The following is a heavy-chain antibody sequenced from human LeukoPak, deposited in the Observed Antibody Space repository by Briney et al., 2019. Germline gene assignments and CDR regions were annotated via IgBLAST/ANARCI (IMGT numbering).Heavy chain of an antibody. CDR1: GYTFTSYG. Sequence: ASVKVSCKASGYTFTSYGISWVRQAPGQGLEWMGWISAYNGNTNYAQKLQGRLTMTRDMFTSTDYMELTSLTSDDTAVYYCARDAETTVTTIWFDPWGQGTLVTVSS. D-gene: IGHD4-17*01. V-gene: IGHV1-18*01. CDR2: ISAYNGNT. CDR3: ARDAETTVTTIWFDP. J-gene: IGHJ5*02.